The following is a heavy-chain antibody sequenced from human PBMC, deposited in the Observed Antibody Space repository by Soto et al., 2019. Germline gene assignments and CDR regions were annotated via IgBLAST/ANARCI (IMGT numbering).Heavy chain of an antibody. V-gene: IGHV1-69*01. J-gene: IGHJ6*02. CDR1: RVAFSKFV. CDR2: IIPIFGTA. CDR3: AKVRYSSPMGYYYGMDV. Sequence: QAQLEQSGGEVQKPGSSVKVSCKASRVAFSKFVVTWVRQAPGLGLEWVGGIIPIFGTANYAQKFQGRVTITADESTSTSSMEVNNLSSEDTAVYYCAKVRYSSPMGYYYGMDVWGQGTTVTVSS. D-gene: IGHD6-19*01.